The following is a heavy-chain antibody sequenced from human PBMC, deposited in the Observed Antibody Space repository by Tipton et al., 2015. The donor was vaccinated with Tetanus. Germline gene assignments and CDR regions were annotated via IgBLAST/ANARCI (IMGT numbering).Heavy chain of an antibody. Sequence: QVQLVQSGAEVKRPGASVKVSCKSYGYTFTGYDVSWVRQAPGQGLQWMGWINTHNGDTNYAQRFEGIVTMTTDTSTSTAYMELRGLRSDDSAVFFCLRDKVGGITGFDDWGQGTLGSVSS. CDR2: INTHNGDT. D-gene: IGHD1-26*01. J-gene: IGHJ4*02. V-gene: IGHV1-18*01. CDR1: GYTFTGYD. CDR3: LRDKVGGITGFDD.